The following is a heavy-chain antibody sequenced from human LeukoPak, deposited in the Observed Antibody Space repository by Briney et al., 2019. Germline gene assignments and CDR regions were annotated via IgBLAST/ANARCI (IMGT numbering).Heavy chain of an antibody. D-gene: IGHD6-6*01. CDR1: GFTFSSYA. Sequence: PGGSLRLSCAASGFTFSSYAMSWVRQAPGEGLEWVSAISGSGGSTYYADSVKGRFTISRDNSKNTLYLQMNSLRAEDTAVYYCVRQQLVGDAFDIWGQGTMVTVSS. V-gene: IGHV3-23*01. CDR2: ISGSGGST. J-gene: IGHJ3*02. CDR3: VRQQLVGDAFDI.